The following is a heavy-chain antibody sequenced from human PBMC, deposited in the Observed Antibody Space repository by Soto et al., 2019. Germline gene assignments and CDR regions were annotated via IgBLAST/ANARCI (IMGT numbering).Heavy chain of an antibody. Sequence: SETLSLACTVSGGSISSYYWSWIRQPPGKGLEWIGYIYYSGSTNYNPSLKSRVTISVDTSKNQFSLKLSSVTAADTAVYYCVRGEGRVAIPSCFWGQGTLVTVSS. CDR3: VRGEGRVAIPSCF. J-gene: IGHJ4*02. V-gene: IGHV4-59*01. D-gene: IGHD2-21*01. CDR2: IYYSGST. CDR1: GGSISSYY.